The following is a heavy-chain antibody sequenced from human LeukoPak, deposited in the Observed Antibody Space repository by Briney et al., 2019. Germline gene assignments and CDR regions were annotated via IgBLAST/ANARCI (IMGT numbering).Heavy chain of an antibody. CDR2: IYPGDSDT. Sequence: GESLKISCKGSGYIFTNYWIGWVRRMPGKGLEWMGVIYPGDSDTRYSPSFQGQVTISADKSISTAYLPWSSLKASDTAMYYCVRHESGTNSWPFDYWGQGTLVTVSS. CDR1: GYIFTNYW. J-gene: IGHJ4*02. V-gene: IGHV5-51*01. CDR3: VRHESGTNSWPFDY. D-gene: IGHD6-13*01.